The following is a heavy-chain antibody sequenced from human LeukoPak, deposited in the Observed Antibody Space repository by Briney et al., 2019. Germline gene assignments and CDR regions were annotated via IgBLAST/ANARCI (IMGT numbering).Heavy chain of an antibody. CDR1: GGSFSGYY. Sequence: SETLSLTCAVYGGSFSGYYWSWIRQPPGKGLEWIGEINHSRSTNYNPSLKSRVTISVDTSKNQFSLKLSSVTAADTAVYYCARAPLYCSGGSCYLDAFDIWGQGTMVTVSS. J-gene: IGHJ3*02. V-gene: IGHV4-34*01. CDR2: INHSRST. CDR3: ARAPLYCSGGSCYLDAFDI. D-gene: IGHD2-15*01.